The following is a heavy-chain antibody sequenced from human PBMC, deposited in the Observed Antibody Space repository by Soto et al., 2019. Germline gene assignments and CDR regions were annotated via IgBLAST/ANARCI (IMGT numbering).Heavy chain of an antibody. V-gene: IGHV3-21*01. CDR1: GFTFSSYS. CDR3: ARDRVVVVAANYYGMDV. Sequence: GGSLRLSCAGSGFTFSSYSMNWVRQAPGKGLEWVSSISSSSSYIYYADSVKGRFTISRDNAKNSLYLQMNSLRAEDTAVYYCARDRVVVVAANYYGMDVWGQGTTVTVSS. CDR2: ISSSSSYI. D-gene: IGHD2-15*01. J-gene: IGHJ6*02.